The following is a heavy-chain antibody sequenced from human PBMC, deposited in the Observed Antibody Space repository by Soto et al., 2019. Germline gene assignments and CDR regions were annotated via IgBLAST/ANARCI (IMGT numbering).Heavy chain of an antibody. CDR2: ITSDGRT. CDR1: GFTFSSYA. CDR3: AKDYSTVTTDPLSVVLFDY. V-gene: IGHV3-23*01. J-gene: IGHJ4*02. Sequence: GSLRLSCAASGFTFSSYAMSWVRQAPGKGLEWVSIITSDGRTYYADSVKGRFTISRDNSKDTVYLQMNSLRAEDTAVYYCAKDYSTVTTDPLSVVLFDYWGQGALVTVSS. D-gene: IGHD4-17*01.